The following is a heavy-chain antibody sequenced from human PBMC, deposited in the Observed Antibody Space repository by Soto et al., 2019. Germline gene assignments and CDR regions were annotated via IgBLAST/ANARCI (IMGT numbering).Heavy chain of an antibody. CDR3: ARREIQGPIDY. CDR1: GCSLSPGNW. Sequence: PPETLCHTTADSGCSLSPGNWWGWMRQSPGKGLKWIGYIYYSGTTYYNPSLKSRVTMSVDTSKNQFSLKLTSVTAVDTAVYYCARREIQGPIDYWGQGTLVTVSS. V-gene: IGHV4-28*01. J-gene: IGHJ4*02. CDR2: IYYSGTT. D-gene: IGHD1-26*01.